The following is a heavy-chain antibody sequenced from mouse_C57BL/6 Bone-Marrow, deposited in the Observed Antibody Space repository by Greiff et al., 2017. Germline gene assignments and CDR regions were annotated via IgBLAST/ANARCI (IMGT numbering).Heavy chain of an antibody. CDR2: ISYDGSN. V-gene: IGHV3-6*01. D-gene: IGHD1-1*01. Sequence: DVKLVESGPGLVKPSQSLSLTCSVTGYSITSGYYWNWIRQFPGNKLEWMGYISYDGSNNYNPSLKNRISITRDTSKNQFFLKLNSVTTEDTATYYCARGVITTVVYFDYWGQGTTLTVSS. J-gene: IGHJ2*01. CDR3: ARGVITTVVYFDY. CDR1: GYSITSGYY.